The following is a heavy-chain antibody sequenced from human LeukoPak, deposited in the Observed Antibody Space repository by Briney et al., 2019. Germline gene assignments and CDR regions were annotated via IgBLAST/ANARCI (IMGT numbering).Heavy chain of an antibody. Sequence: PSETLSLTCTVSGGSISSSSYYWGWIRQPPGKGLEWIGSIYYSGSTYYNPSLKSRVTISVDTSKNQFSLKLSSVTAADTAVYYCARLRFDWLLHSERGYYYYMDVWGKGTTVTISS. V-gene: IGHV4-39*01. D-gene: IGHD3-9*01. CDR2: IYYSGST. J-gene: IGHJ6*03. CDR3: ARLRFDWLLHSERGYYYYMDV. CDR1: GGSISSSSYY.